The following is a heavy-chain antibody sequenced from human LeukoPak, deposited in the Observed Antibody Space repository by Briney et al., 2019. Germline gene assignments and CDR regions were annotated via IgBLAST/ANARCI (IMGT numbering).Heavy chain of an antibody. D-gene: IGHD6-19*01. V-gene: IGHV3-53*01. Sequence: GGSLRLSCAASGFTVSSNYMSWVRQAPGKGLKWFSGIYSGGTTYYADSVRGRFTISRDTSKNTLYLQMNSLRAEEPAVYYCARQWLDWGQGTLVTVSS. CDR2: IYSGGTT. J-gene: IGHJ4*02. CDR3: ARQWLD. CDR1: GFTVSSNY.